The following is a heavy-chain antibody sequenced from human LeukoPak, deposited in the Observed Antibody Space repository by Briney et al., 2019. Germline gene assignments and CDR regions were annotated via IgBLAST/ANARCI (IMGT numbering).Heavy chain of an antibody. Sequence: ASVTVSCKASGYTFTSYFMLWVHQAPGQGLEWMGLINPSGGSTRYVQKFQGTVTMTRDTSTSTVYMELSSLRSQGPAVLYFTRSSGSDEIDYWGQGTLVTVCS. J-gene: IGHJ4*02. D-gene: IGHD1-26*01. CDR2: INPSGGST. V-gene: IGHV1-46*01. CDR1: GYTFTSYF. CDR3: TRSSGSDEIDY.